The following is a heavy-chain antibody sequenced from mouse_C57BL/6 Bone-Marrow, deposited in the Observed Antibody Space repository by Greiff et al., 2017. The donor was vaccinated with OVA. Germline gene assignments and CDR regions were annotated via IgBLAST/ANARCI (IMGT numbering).Heavy chain of an antibody. Sequence: VKLVESGGGLVQPGGSLKLSCAASGFTFSDYYMYWVRQTPEKRLEWVAYISNGGGSTYYPDTVKGRFTISRDNAKNTLYLQMSRLKSEDTAMYYCARQGDSNYVGYWGQGTTLTVSS. CDR2: ISNGGGST. CDR3: ARQGDSNYVGY. J-gene: IGHJ2*01. V-gene: IGHV5-12*01. CDR1: GFTFSDYY. D-gene: IGHD2-5*01.